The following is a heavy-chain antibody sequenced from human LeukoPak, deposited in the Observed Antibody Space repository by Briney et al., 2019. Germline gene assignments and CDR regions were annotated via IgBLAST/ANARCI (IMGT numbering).Heavy chain of an antibody. Sequence: TGGSLRLSCAASGFTFSTYSMNWVRQAPGKGLQWVSYISSSSTNMYYADSVKGRFTISRDNAKNSLYLQMNSLRAEDSALYYCAKAHYRSYHYGMDVWGQGTAVTVS. CDR2: ISSSSTNM. CDR1: GFTFSTYS. D-gene: IGHD3-10*01. V-gene: IGHV3-48*01. J-gene: IGHJ6*02. CDR3: AKAHYRSYHYGMDV.